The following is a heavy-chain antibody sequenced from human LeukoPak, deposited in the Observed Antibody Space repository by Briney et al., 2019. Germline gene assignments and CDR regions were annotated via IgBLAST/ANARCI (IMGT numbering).Heavy chain of an antibody. Sequence: SETLSLTCTVSGGSISSYYWSWIRQPPGKGLEWIGYIYYSGSTNYNPSLKSRVTISVDTSKNQFSLKLSSVTAADTAMYYCARDQPMTTVTTDYRGQGSLVTVSS. CDR3: ARDQPMTTVTTDY. CDR1: GGSISSYY. J-gene: IGHJ4*02. D-gene: IGHD4-17*01. V-gene: IGHV4-59*12. CDR2: IYYSGST.